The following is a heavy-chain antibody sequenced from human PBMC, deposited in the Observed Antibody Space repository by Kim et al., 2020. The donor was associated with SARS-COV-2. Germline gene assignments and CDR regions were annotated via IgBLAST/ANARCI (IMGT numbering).Heavy chain of an antibody. CDR2: IYYSGST. CDR3: ARAVWPVTFGGVIPSDYYYGMDV. CDR1: GGSISSYY. D-gene: IGHD3-16*02. J-gene: IGHJ6*02. V-gene: IGHV4-59*13. Sequence: SETLSLTCTVSGGSISSYYWSWIRQPPGKGLEWIGYIYYSGSTNYNPSLKSRVTISVDTSKNQFSLKLSSVTAADTAVYYCARAVWPVTFGGVIPSDYYYGMDVWGQGTTVTVSS.